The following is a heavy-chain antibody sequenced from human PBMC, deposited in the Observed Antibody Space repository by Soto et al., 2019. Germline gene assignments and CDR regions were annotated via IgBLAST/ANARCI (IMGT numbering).Heavy chain of an antibody. CDR3: ARVGGYSSGWSAGFDY. J-gene: IGHJ4*02. Sequence: SETLSLTCTVSGGSISSYYWSWIRQPPGKGLEWIGYIYYSGSTNYNPSLKSRVTISVDTSKNQFSLKLSSVTAADTAVYYCARVGGYSSGWSAGFDYWGQGTLVTVSS. CDR1: GGSISSYY. D-gene: IGHD6-19*01. CDR2: IYYSGST. V-gene: IGHV4-59*01.